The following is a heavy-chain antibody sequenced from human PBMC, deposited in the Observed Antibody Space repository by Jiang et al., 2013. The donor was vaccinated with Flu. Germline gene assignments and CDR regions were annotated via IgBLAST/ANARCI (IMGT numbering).Heavy chain of an antibody. CDR3: AEGGGSGWYLYYYAMDV. V-gene: IGHV1-69*01. CDR2: IIPMHDTT. J-gene: IGHJ6*02. Sequence: TFSNYAINWVRQAPGHGLEWVGGIIPMHDTTNYAKKFQGRIAITADESANTAYMELSSLTSEDTAVYYCAEGGGSGWYLYYYAMDVRGQGTTVIVSS. D-gene: IGHD6-19*01. CDR1: TFSNYA.